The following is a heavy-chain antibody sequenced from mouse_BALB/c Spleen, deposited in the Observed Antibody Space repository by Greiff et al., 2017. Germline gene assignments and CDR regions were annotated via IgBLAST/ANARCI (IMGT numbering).Heavy chain of an antibody. Sequence: VQLQQSGAELVRPGALVKLSCKASGFTIKDYYMHWVKQRPEQGLEWIGWIDPENGNTIYDPKFQGKASITADTSSNTAYLQLSSLTSEDTAVYYCARDGNYGFDYWGQGTTLTVSS. CDR3: ARDGNYGFDY. V-gene: IGHV14-1*02. J-gene: IGHJ2*01. CDR2: IDPENGNT. D-gene: IGHD2-1*01. CDR1: GFTIKDYY.